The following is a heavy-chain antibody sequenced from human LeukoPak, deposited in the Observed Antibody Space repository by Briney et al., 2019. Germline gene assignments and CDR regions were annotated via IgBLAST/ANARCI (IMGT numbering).Heavy chain of an antibody. CDR3: ARDQGGIVVVATDY. CDR2: IWYDGSNK. V-gene: IGHV3-33*01. CDR1: GFTFSSYG. D-gene: IGHD3-22*01. J-gene: IGHJ4*02. Sequence: PGGSLRLSCAASGFTFSSYGMHWVRQAPGKGLEWVAVIWYDGSNKYYADSVKGRFTISRDNSKNTLYLQMNSLRAEDTAVYYCARDQGGIVVVATDYWGQGTLVTVSS.